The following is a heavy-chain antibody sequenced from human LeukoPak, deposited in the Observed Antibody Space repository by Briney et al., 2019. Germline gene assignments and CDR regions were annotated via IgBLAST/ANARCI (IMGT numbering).Heavy chain of an antibody. V-gene: IGHV1-46*01. CDR2: INPSGGST. CDR3: AREGFPPKISDFWSGLGPYYYGMDV. Sequence: ASVKVSCKASGYTLTSYYMHWVRQAPGQGLEWMGIINPSGGSTSYTQKFQGRVTKTRDTSTSTVYMELSSLRSEDTAVYYCAREGFPPKISDFWSGLGPYYYGMDVWGQGTTVTVSS. J-gene: IGHJ6*02. CDR1: GYTLTSYY. D-gene: IGHD3-3*01.